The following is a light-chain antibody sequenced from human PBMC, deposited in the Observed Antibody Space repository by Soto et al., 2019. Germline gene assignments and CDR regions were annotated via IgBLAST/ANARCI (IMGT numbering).Light chain of an antibody. J-gene: IGLJ2*01. V-gene: IGLV2-14*01. CDR3: SSYSSTSTLVV. Sequence: QSALTQPASVSGSPGQSITISCTGTSSDVGAYNFVSWYQQYPGKAPNLIIYEVSNRPSGVSNRFSGSKSGNTASLTIFGLQAGDEADYHCSSYSSTSTLVVFGGGTKVTVL. CDR1: SSDVGAYNF. CDR2: EVS.